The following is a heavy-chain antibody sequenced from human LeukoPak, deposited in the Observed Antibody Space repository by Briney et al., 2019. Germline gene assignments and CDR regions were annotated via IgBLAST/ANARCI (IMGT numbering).Heavy chain of an antibody. CDR1: GFTFSSYA. V-gene: IGHV3-30*04. D-gene: IGHD3-10*01. CDR3: ARDLGGSGSYYNVGMDV. CDR2: ISYDGSNK. J-gene: IGHJ6*04. Sequence: GSLRLSCAASGFTFSSYAMHWVRQAPGKGLEWVAVISYDGSNKYYADSVKGRFTISRDNSKNTLYLQMNSLRAEDTAVYYCARDLGGSGSYYNVGMDVWGKGTTVTVSS.